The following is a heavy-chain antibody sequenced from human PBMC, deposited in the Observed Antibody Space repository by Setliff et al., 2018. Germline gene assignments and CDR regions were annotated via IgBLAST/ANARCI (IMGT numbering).Heavy chain of an antibody. CDR2: INPNSGGT. V-gene: IGHV1-2*06. Sequence: ASVKVSCKASGYTFTGYYMHWVRQAPGQGLEWMGRINPNSGGTNYAQKFQGRVTMTRDTSISTAYMELSRLRSDDTAVYYCARGPRITIFGVVSLSLYGMDVWGRGTMVTVSS. D-gene: IGHD3-3*01. CDR1: GYTFTGYY. CDR3: ARGPRITIFGVVSLSLYGMDV. J-gene: IGHJ6*02.